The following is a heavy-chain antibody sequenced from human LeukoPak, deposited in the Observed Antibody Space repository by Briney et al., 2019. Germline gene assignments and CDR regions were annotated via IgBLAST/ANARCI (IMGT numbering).Heavy chain of an antibody. D-gene: IGHD5-12*01. V-gene: IGHV5-51*01. CDR2: IYPGDSDA. Sequence: GESLKISCEASGYSFNHYWIGWVRQMPGKGLQWMGIIYPGDSDARYVPSFEGQVTFSADTSSRTAFLQWSSLKASDTGIYYCAVLHLHDSGWDLWGQGTQVTVSS. CDR3: AVLHLHDSGWDL. J-gene: IGHJ4*02. CDR1: GYSFNHYW.